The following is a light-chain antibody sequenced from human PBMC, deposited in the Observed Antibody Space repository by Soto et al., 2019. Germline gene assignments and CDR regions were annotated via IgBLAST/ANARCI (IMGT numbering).Light chain of an antibody. V-gene: IGKV1-9*01. Sequence: DIQLTQSPSFLSASVGDRVTITCRASQGISNYLPWSQQKAGKAPKLLIHSASTLQNGVRSRFSGSGSGTEFTLTISSLQPEDLATYYCQHRHSYPLTFGGGTKVDIK. CDR2: SAS. J-gene: IGKJ4*01. CDR1: QGISNY. CDR3: QHRHSYPLT.